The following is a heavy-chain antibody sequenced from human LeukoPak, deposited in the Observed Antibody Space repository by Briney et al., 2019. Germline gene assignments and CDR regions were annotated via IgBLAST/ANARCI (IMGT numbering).Heavy chain of an antibody. CDR2: INPTGVRT. J-gene: IGHJ5*02. D-gene: IGHD2-2*01. CDR3: ARDQPHAASWFDP. V-gene: IGHV3-23*01. Sequence: GGSLRLSCAASTINISDYGMDWVRQAPGRGLEWVSTINPTGVRTYYADSVRGRFTISRDNSKNTVFLQINSLRVEDTAIYYCARDQPHAASWFDPWGQGTLVTVSS. CDR1: TINISDYG.